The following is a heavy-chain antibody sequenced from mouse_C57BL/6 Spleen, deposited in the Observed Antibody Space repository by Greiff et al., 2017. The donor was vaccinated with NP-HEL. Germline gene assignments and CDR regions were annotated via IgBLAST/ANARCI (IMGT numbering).Heavy chain of an antibody. D-gene: IGHD2-5*01. CDR1: GYTFTSYW. Sequence: QVQLQQPGAELVKSGASVKMSCKASGYTFTSYWITWVKPRPGQGLEWIGDIYPGSGSTNYNEKFKSKATLTVDTSSSTAYMQLSSLTSEDSAVYYCARRGYSNYDYYAMDYWGQGTSVTVSS. CDR2: IYPGSGST. CDR3: ARRGYSNYDYYAMDY. V-gene: IGHV1-55*01. J-gene: IGHJ4*01.